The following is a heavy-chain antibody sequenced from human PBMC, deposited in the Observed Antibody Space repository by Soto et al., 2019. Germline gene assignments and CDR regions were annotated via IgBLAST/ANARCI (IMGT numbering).Heavy chain of an antibody. CDR2: IYPGDSDT. Sequence: PGESLKISCKGSGNSFTTYWIAWVRQMPGKGLEWMGIIYPGDSDTRYSPSFRGQVTISADKSISTAYLQWSSLKASDTAMYYCAGVGTYYGSFDYWGQGTLVTVSS. CDR3: AGVGTYYGSFDY. D-gene: IGHD3-10*01. CDR1: GNSFTTYW. J-gene: IGHJ4*02. V-gene: IGHV5-51*01.